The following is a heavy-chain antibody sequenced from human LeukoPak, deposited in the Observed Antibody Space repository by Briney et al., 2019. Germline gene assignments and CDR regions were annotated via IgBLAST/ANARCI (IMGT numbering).Heavy chain of an antibody. CDR3: ARDQSSGWLDY. D-gene: IGHD6-25*01. J-gene: IGHJ4*02. CDR2: FDPEDGET. CDR1: GYTLTELS. Sequence: ASVAVSCMVSGYTLTELSMHWVRQAPGKGLEGMGGFDPEDGETIYAQKFQGRVTITADKSTSTAYMELSSLRSEDTAVYYCARDQSSGWLDYWGQGTLVTVSS. V-gene: IGHV1-24*01.